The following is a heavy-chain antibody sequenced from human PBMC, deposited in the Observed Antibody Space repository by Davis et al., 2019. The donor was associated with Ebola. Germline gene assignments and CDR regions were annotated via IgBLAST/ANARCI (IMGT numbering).Heavy chain of an antibody. CDR1: GFTFSSYA. CDR3: ARGVHYGMDV. J-gene: IGHJ6*02. V-gene: IGHV3-74*01. Sequence: GESLKISCAASGFTFSSYAMGWVRQAPGKGLVWVSRINSDGSSTSYADSVKGRFTISRDNAKNTLHLQMNSLRDEDTAVYFCARGVHYGMDVWGQGTTVTVSS. CDR2: INSDGSST.